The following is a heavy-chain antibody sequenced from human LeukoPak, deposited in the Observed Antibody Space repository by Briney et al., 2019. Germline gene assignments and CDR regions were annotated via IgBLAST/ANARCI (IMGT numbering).Heavy chain of an antibody. V-gene: IGHV3-66*01. Sequence: ETLSLTCAVYGGSFSGYYWSWVRQAPGKGLEWVSVIYSGGSTYYADSVKGRFTISRDNSKNTLYLQMNSLRAEDTAVYYCARDSARFYGGNSGWGQGTLVTASS. CDR1: GGSFSGYY. J-gene: IGHJ4*02. CDR2: IYSGGST. CDR3: ARDSARFYGGNSG. D-gene: IGHD4-23*01.